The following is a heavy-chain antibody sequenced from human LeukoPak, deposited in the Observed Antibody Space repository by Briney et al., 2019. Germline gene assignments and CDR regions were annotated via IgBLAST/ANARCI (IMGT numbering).Heavy chain of an antibody. Sequence: SETLSLTCTVSGGSISSYYWSWIRQPPGKGLEWIGYIYYSGSTNYNPSLKSRVTISVDTSKNQFSLKLSSVTAADTAVYYCARDPGGLAAASPRKPYYYYGMDVWGKGTTVTVSS. CDR2: IYYSGST. J-gene: IGHJ6*04. D-gene: IGHD6-13*01. CDR3: ARDPGGLAAASPRKPYYYYGMDV. CDR1: GGSISSYY. V-gene: IGHV4-59*01.